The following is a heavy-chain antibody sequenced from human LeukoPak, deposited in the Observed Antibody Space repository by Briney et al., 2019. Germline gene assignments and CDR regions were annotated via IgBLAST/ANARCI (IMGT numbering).Heavy chain of an antibody. J-gene: IGHJ4*02. V-gene: IGHV3-21*01. Sequence: GGSLRLSCAASGFTFSTYSFTWVRQGPGKGLEWVSSISTSGDFIYYADSVKGRFTLSRDNAKNSLYLQMNSLRAEDTAVYYCAKGDSGYVGPFDYWGQGSLVTVSS. CDR3: AKGDSGYVGPFDY. CDR2: ISTSGDFI. D-gene: IGHD5-12*01. CDR1: GFTFSTYS.